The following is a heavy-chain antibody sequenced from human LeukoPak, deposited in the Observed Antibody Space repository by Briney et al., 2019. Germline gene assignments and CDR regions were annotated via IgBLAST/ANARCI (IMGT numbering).Heavy chain of an antibody. CDR1: GYTLSSYY. Sequence: ASVKVSCKASGYTLSSYYMHWVRQAPGQGLEWMGWMNPNSGDTGYAQKFQGRVTITRNTSISTAYMELSSLRSEDTAVYYCARGYYYDSSGYPDAFDIWGQGTMVTVSS. V-gene: IGHV1-8*01. CDR3: ARGYYYDSSGYPDAFDI. D-gene: IGHD3-22*01. CDR2: MNPNSGDT. J-gene: IGHJ3*02.